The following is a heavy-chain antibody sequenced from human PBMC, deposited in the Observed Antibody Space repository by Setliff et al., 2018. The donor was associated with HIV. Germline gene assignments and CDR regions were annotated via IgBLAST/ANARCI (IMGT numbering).Heavy chain of an antibody. V-gene: IGHV3-49*04. D-gene: IGHD3-10*01. J-gene: IGHJ6*03. CDR1: GFTLSGYE. CDR3: NTYYGSGSYYYYYYYTDV. CDR2: IRSKTYGGTT. Sequence: GGSLRLSCAASGFTLSGYEMNWVRQAPGKGLEWVGFIRSKTYGGTTEYAASVKGRFTISRDDSKNIAYLQMNSLKTEDTAIYYCNTYYGSGSYYYYYYYTDVWGKGTTVTVSS.